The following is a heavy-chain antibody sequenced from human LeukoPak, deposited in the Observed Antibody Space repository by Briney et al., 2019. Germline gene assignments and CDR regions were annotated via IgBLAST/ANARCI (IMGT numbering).Heavy chain of an antibody. V-gene: IGHV3-21*01. D-gene: IGHD1-1*01. Sequence: SXRLSCVASGFTFSGYSMNWVRQAXGKGLEWVSSISSSSSYKYYTDSVKGRFTISRDNAKNSLYLQMNSLRAEDTAVYYCARSAAGTYYWGQGTLVTVSS. CDR3: ARSAAGTYY. J-gene: IGHJ4*02. CDR1: GFTFSGYS. CDR2: ISSSSSYK.